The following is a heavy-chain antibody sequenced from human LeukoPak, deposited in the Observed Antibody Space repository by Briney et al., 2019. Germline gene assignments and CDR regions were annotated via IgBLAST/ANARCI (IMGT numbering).Heavy chain of an antibody. CDR1: RFTFSSYS. J-gene: IGHJ6*03. V-gene: IGHV3-21*01. CDR3: ARARYETRIWPKSRYDYYHYMDV. D-gene: IGHD3-3*01. CDR2: ISSSGSYI. Sequence: GGSLRLSCAASRFTFSSYSMNWVRQAPGKGLEWVSSISSSGSYIYYADSVKGRFTISRDNAKNSLYLQMNSLRAEDTAVYYCARARYETRIWPKSRYDYYHYMDVWGKGTTVTVSS.